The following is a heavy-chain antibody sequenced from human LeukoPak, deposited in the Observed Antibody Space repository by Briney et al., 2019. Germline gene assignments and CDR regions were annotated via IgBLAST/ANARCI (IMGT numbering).Heavy chain of an antibody. CDR1: GYTFSSYW. V-gene: IGHV3-23*01. D-gene: IGHD3-22*01. J-gene: IGHJ3*02. CDR3: AKGNYYDSSGRNVFDI. CDR2: ISDSGAST. Sequence: GGSLRLSCAASGYTFSSYWMNWVRQAPGKGLEWVSAISDSGASTYYADSVKGRFTISRDNFKNTLALQMNSLRAEDTAVFYCAKGNYYDSSGRNVFDIWGQGTMVTVSS.